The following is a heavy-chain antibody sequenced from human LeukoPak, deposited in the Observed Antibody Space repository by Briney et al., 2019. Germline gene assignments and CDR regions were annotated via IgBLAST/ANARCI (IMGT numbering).Heavy chain of an antibody. CDR3: AKGRVGTNGVLEH. D-gene: IGHD1-26*01. Sequence: GGSLRLSCAASGXTFSEYAMSWVRQVPGMGLEWVSTIGVSGGSTNYADSVRGRFTISRDNSKNTLYLQINSLRADDTAVYYCAKGRVGTNGVLEHWGQGTLVTVSS. CDR1: GXTFSEYA. V-gene: IGHV3-23*01. J-gene: IGHJ1*01. CDR2: IGVSGGST.